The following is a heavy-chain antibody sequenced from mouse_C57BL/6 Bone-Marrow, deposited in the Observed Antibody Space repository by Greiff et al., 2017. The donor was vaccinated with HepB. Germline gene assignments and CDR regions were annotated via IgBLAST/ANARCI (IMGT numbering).Heavy chain of an antibody. D-gene: IGHD1-1*01. CDR3: TTCGISFAY. CDR1: GFNIKDDY. V-gene: IGHV14-4*01. Sequence: EVQLQQSGAELVRPGASVKLSCTASGFNIKDDYMHWVKQRPEQGLEWIGWIDPENGDTEYASKFQGKATITADTSSNTAYLQLSSLTSEDTAVYYCTTCGISFAYWGQGTLVTVSA. J-gene: IGHJ3*01. CDR2: IDPENGDT.